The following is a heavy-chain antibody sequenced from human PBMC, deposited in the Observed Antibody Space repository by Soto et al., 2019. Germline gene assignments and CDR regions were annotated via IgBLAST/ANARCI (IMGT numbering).Heavy chain of an antibody. CDR3: ATLPHYGDPTAGF. Sequence: PSETLSLTCTFSGDSTSSSKYYWGWIRQPPGKGLEWIGSIYYSGSPYYNSSLKSRVTISVDTSKNHFSLKLTSMTAADTAVYYCATLPHYGDPTAGFWGQGILVTVSS. J-gene: IGHJ4*02. V-gene: IGHV4-39*02. CDR2: IYYSGSP. CDR1: GDSTSSSKYY. D-gene: IGHD4-17*01.